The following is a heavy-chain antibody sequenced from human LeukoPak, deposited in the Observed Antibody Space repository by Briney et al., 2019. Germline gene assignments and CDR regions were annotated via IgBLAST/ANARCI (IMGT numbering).Heavy chain of an antibody. V-gene: IGHV3-23*01. J-gene: IGHJ4*02. CDR3: AKDQVWIVVGSFDY. Sequence: GGSLRLSCAASGFTFSSYAMSWVRQAPAKGLERVSGISGSGGSTYYADSVKGRFTISRDNSKNTLYLQMTSLRAEDTAVYYCAKDQVWIVVGSFDYWGQGTLVTVSS. D-gene: IGHD3-22*01. CDR2: ISGSGGST. CDR1: GFTFSSYA.